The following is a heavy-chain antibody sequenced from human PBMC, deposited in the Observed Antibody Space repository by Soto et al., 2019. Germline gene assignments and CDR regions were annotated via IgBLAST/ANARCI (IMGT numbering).Heavy chain of an antibody. CDR2: IRSKAYGGTT. J-gene: IGHJ6*02. V-gene: IGHV3-49*04. CDR1: GFIFGYYV. Sequence: GGSLRLSCRTSGFIFGYYVMIWVRQAPGKGLEWVGFIRSKAYGGTTEYAASVKGRFTISRDDSKSIAYLQMNSLKTEDTAVYYCTRGGRGYSSNWYYGMDVWGQGTTVTVSS. CDR3: TRGGRGYSSNWYYGMDV. D-gene: IGHD6-13*01.